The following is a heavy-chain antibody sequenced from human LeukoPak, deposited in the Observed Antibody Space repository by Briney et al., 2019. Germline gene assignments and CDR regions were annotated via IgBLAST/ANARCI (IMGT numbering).Heavy chain of an antibody. CDR2: IYYSGST. J-gene: IGHJ4*02. D-gene: IGHD5-18*01. V-gene: IGHV4-59*01. Sequence: PSETLSLTCTVSGVSISSYYWSWIRQPPGKGLEWIGYIYYSGSTNYNPSLKSRVTISVDTSKNQFSLKLSSVTAADTVVYYCARGRRVDAAMLTNWGQGTLVTVSS. CDR1: GVSISSYY. CDR3: ARGRRVDAAMLTN.